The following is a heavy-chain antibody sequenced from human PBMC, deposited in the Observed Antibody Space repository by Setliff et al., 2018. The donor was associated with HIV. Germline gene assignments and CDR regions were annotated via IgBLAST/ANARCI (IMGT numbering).Heavy chain of an antibody. D-gene: IGHD5-12*01. J-gene: IGHJ3*02. CDR1: GFTFISSA. V-gene: IGHV1-58*02. CDR3: ARDPDSGYDSGAFDI. Sequence: ASVKVSCKASGFTFISSAMQWVRQARGQRLEWIGWIVVDSGNTNYAQKFQERVTITRDMSTSTAYMELSSLRSEDTAVYYCARDPDSGYDSGAFDIWGQGTMVTVSS. CDR2: IVVDSGNT.